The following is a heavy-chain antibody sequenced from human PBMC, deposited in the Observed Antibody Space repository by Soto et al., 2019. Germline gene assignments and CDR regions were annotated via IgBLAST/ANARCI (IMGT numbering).Heavy chain of an antibody. J-gene: IGHJ5*02. CDR2: IYYSGTT. Sequence: PSETLSLTCTVSGGSTSSGGYYWSWIRQHPGKGLEWIGYIYYSGTTYYNPSLKSRVTISADTSKNQFSLKLSSVSAADTALYYCARCSLVVVPAPGFDPWGRGTLVTVSS. CDR3: ARCSLVVVPAPGFDP. CDR1: GGSTSSGGYY. D-gene: IGHD2-2*01. V-gene: IGHV4-31*03.